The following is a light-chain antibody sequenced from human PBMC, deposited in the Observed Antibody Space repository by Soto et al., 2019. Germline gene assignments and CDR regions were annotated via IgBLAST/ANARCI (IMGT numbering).Light chain of an antibody. CDR2: DVS. CDR3: SSDTSSSTPVV. Sequence: QSVLTQPASVSGSPGQSITISCTGTSSDVGGYNYVSWYQQHPGKAPKLMIYDVSNRPSGVSNRFSCSKSGNTASLTISGLQAEDEADYYCSSDTSSSTPVVFGGGTKLTVL. J-gene: IGLJ2*01. CDR1: SSDVGGYNY. V-gene: IGLV2-14*01.